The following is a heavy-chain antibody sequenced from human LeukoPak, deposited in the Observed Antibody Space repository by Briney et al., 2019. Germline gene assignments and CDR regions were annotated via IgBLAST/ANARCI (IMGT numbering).Heavy chain of an antibody. CDR1: GYTLTELS. CDR2: FDPEDGET. Sequence: ASVKVSRKASGYTLTELSMHWVRQAPGKGLEWMGGFDPEDGETIYAQKFQGRVTMTEDTSTDTAYMELSSLRSEDTAVYYCATQRRRITMIVVGNDAFDIWGQGTMVTVSS. CDR3: ATQRRRITMIVVGNDAFDI. D-gene: IGHD3-22*01. J-gene: IGHJ3*02. V-gene: IGHV1-24*01.